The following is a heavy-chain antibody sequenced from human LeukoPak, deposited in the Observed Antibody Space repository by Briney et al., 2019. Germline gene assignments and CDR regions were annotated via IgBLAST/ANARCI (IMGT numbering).Heavy chain of an antibody. V-gene: IGHV4-34*01. Sequence: PGGSLRLSCAASGFTFSDYYMSWIRQPPGKGLEWIGEINHSGSTNYNPSLKSRVTISVDTSKNQFSLKLSSVTAADTAVYYCARSGYSNFDYWGQGTLVTVSS. CDR1: GFTFSDYY. D-gene: IGHD3-3*01. CDR2: INHSGST. CDR3: ARSGYSNFDY. J-gene: IGHJ4*02.